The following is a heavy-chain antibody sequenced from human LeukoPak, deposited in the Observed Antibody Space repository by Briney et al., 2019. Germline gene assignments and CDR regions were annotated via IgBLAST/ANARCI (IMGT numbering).Heavy chain of an antibody. V-gene: IGHV4-59*01. D-gene: IGHD6-19*01. CDR2: IYYSGST. Sequence: TSETLSLTCAVYGGSFSSYYWSWIRQPPGKGLEWIGYIYYSGSTNYNPSLKSRVTISVDTSKNQFSLKLSSVTAADTAVYYCARDWKYSSGLFDPWGQGTLVTVSS. CDR1: GGSFSSYY. J-gene: IGHJ5*02. CDR3: ARDWKYSSGLFDP.